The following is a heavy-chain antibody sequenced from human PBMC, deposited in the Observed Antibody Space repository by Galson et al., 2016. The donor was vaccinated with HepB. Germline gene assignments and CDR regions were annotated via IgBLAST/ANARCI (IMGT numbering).Heavy chain of an antibody. D-gene: IGHD5-18*01. J-gene: IGHJ4*02. CDR3: ARQTLDAAVD. CDR2: ISYSGST. CDR1: GGSITSSSYY. Sequence: SETLSLTCTVSGGSITSSSYYWGWIRQSPGKGLECIGSISYSGSTYYNPSLKSRVTISVDTSKNQFSLKLISVTVADSAVYYCARQTLDAAVDWGQGTLVTVSS. V-gene: IGHV4-39*01.